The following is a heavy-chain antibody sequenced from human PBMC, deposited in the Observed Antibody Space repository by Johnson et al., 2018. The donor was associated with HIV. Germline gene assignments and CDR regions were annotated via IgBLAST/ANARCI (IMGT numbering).Heavy chain of an antibody. Sequence: VQLVESGGGVVQPGGSLRLSCAASGFTVTSNFMTWVRQPPGKGLDWVSAVYSTFGTYYADSVRGRFTISTDNSKNTLYLQMNSLRREDTAVYYCARGVRNSYGYLLGTFDIWGQGTMVTVSS. V-gene: IGHV3-66*02. CDR1: GFTVTSNF. CDR3: ARGVRNSYGYLLGTFDI. D-gene: IGHD5-18*01. J-gene: IGHJ3*02. CDR2: VYSTFGT.